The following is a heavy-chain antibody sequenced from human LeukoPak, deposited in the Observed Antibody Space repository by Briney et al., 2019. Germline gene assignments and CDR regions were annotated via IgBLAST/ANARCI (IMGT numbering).Heavy chain of an antibody. Sequence: PSETLSLTCTVSGGSISSYYWSWIRQPPGKGLEWIGYIYYSGSTNYNPSLKSRVTISVDTSKNQFSLKLSSVTAADTAVYYCARVVRDEDAFDIWGQGTMVTVSS. CDR2: IYYSGST. D-gene: IGHD1-26*01. V-gene: IGHV4-59*01. CDR1: GGSISSYY. CDR3: ARVVRDEDAFDI. J-gene: IGHJ3*02.